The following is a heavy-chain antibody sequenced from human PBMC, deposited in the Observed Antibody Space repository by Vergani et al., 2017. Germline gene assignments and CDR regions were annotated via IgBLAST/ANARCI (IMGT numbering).Heavy chain of an antibody. V-gene: IGHV4-30-2*01. CDR1: CGSISRGGYS. D-gene: IGHD2-2*01. Sequence: QLQLQESGSGLVKPSQTLSLTSAVPCGSISRGGYSWSWIRQPPGKGLEWIGYIYHCGGTYYNPSLKSRVTISVDRSKNQFSLKLSSVTAADTAVYYCASEDRYCSSTSCYQGWGQGTLVTVSS. CDR2: IYHCGGT. CDR3: ASEDRYCSSTSCYQG. J-gene: IGHJ4*02.